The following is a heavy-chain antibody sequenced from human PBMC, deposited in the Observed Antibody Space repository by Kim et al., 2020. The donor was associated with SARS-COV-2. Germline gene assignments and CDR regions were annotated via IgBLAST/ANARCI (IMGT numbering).Heavy chain of an antibody. CDR3: ARRLAGIDW. CDR2: ANDSGQT. Sequence: SETLSLTCAVYSGSISGFYWTWIRQSPGKGLEWIGEANDSGQTNHSPSLKSRVTISVDTSKNQFSLTINSVTAADAAMSYCARRLAGIDWWGRG. CDR1: SGSISGFY. V-gene: IGHV4-34*01. J-gene: IGHJ4*02.